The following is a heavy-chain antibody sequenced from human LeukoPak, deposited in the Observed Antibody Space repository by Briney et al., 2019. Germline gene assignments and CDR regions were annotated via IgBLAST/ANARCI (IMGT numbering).Heavy chain of an antibody. V-gene: IGHV3-48*03. CDR2: ISSSGSTI. J-gene: IGHJ4*02. Sequence: GGSLRLSCAASGFTFSSYEMNWVRQAPGKGLEWVSYISSSGSTIYYADSVKVRFTISRDNAKNSLYLQMNSLRAEDTAVYYCARYMVRGDYFDYWGQGTLVTVSS. D-gene: IGHD3-10*01. CDR1: GFTFSSYE. CDR3: ARYMVRGDYFDY.